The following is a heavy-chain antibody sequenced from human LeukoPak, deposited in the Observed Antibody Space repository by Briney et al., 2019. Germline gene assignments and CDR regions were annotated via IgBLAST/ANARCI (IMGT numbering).Heavy chain of an antibody. J-gene: IGHJ4*02. CDR3: ARARGYSYNPLFDC. Sequence: PGESLTLSCVASGFTFSSNWMSWVRQAPGKGLEWVANIKQDGGEFYYVDAVKGRFTISRDNAKNSLYLQMNRLRADDAAVYYCARARGYSYNPLFDCWGQGTLVTVSS. D-gene: IGHD5-18*01. V-gene: IGHV3-7*04. CDR2: IKQDGGEF. CDR1: GFTFSSNW.